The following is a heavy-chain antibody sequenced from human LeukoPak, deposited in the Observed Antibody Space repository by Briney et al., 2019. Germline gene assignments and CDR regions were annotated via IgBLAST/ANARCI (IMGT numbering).Heavy chain of an antibody. CDR1: GSTFSNYW. V-gene: IGHV3-7*01. J-gene: IGHJ3*02. CDR3: AKDITMIVVVTGAFDI. CDR2: IKRDSSEK. D-gene: IGHD3-22*01. Sequence: GGSLRLSCEASGSTFSNYWMSWVRQAPGKGLEWVANIKRDSSEKYYVDSVKGRFTISRDNAKNSLFLQMNSLRAEDTAVYYCAKDITMIVVVTGAFDIWGQGTMVTVSS.